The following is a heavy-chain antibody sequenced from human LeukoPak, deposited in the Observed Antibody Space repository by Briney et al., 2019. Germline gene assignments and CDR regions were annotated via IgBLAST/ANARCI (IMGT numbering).Heavy chain of an antibody. CDR2: MSDIGPNT. D-gene: IGHD3-3*01. V-gene: IGHV3-23*01. Sequence: GGSLRLSCAASGFTVTECAMTWIRQSPGKGLEWVSSMSDIGPNTYYADSVKGRFTISRDTSKNTLLLQMNSLRADDTALYFCARRLSLRFDAFAVWGPGTVVTVSS. CDR1: GFTVTECA. J-gene: IGHJ3*01. CDR3: ARRLSLRFDAFAV.